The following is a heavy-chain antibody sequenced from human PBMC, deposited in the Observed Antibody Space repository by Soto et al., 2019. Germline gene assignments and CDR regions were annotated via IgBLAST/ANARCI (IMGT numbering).Heavy chain of an antibody. J-gene: IGHJ6*02. D-gene: IGHD2-2*01. V-gene: IGHV3-48*02. CDR1: GFIFSSYG. Sequence: PGGSLRLSCAASGFIFSSYGINWVRQAPGKGLEWVSYISSSSSTIYYVDSVRGRFTISRDNAKNSLYLQMNSLRDEDTAVYYCARLHGYCISSSCHGHYAMDVWGQGTTVTVSS. CDR2: ISSSSSTI. CDR3: ARLHGYCISSSCHGHYAMDV.